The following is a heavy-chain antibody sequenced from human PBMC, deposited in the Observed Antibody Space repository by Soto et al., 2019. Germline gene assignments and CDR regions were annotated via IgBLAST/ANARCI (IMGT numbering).Heavy chain of an antibody. CDR3: AREGMGYYYGMDV. CDR1: GYTFTGYY. V-gene: IGHV1-58*02. J-gene: IGHJ6*02. CDR2: IVVGSGNT. Sequence: SVKVSCKASGYTFTGYYMQWVRQARGQRLEWIGWIVVGSGNTNYAQKFQERVTITRDMSTSTAYMELSSLRSEDTAVYYCAREGMGYYYGMDVWGQGTTVTVSS. D-gene: IGHD1-20*01.